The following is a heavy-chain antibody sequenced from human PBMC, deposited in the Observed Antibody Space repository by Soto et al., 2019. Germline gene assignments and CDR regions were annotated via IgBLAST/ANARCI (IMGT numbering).Heavy chain of an antibody. Sequence: SETLSLTCTVSGGSISSGDYYWSWIRQPPGKGLEWIGYIYYSGSTYYNPSLKSRVTISVDTSKNQFSLKLSSVTAADTAVYYCARGVTIFGVVNQFDYWGQGTLVTVPS. V-gene: IGHV4-30-4*01. CDR3: ARGVTIFGVVNQFDY. D-gene: IGHD3-3*01. CDR2: IYYSGST. J-gene: IGHJ4*02. CDR1: GGSISSGDYY.